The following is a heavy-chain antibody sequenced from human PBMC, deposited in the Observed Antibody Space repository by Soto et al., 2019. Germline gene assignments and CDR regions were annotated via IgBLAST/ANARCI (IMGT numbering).Heavy chain of an antibody. CDR1: GGSFSGYY. J-gene: IGHJ3*02. D-gene: IGHD6-19*01. Sequence: SETLSLTCAVYGGSFSGYYWSWIRQPPGKGLEWIGEINHSGSTNYDPSLKSRVTISVDTSKNQFSLKLSSVTAADTAVYYCARTAAYSSGWVNAFDIWGQGTMVTVSS. CDR3: ARTAAYSSGWVNAFDI. CDR2: INHSGST. V-gene: IGHV4-34*01.